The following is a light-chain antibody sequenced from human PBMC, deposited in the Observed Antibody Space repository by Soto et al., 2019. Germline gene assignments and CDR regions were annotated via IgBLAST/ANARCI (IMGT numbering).Light chain of an antibody. J-gene: IGLJ1*01. CDR3: SSYSISTAYL. V-gene: IGLV2-14*01. CDR2: EVS. CDR1: SSDVGDYNF. Sequence: QSALTQPASVSGSPGQSITISCTGASSDVGDYNFVSWYQQHPGKAPKLMIYEVSNRPSGVSNRFSGSKSGNTASLTISGLQAEDEADYFCSSYSISTAYLFGTGTKVTVL.